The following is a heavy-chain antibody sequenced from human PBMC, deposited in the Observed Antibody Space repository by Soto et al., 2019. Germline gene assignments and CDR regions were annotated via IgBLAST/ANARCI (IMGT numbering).Heavy chain of an antibody. CDR2: INHSGCT. D-gene: IGHD2-15*01. J-gene: IGHJ3*02. V-gene: IGHV4-34*01. CDR1: GGSFSGYY. Sequence: SETLSLTCAVYGGSFSGYYWSWIRQPPGKGLEWIGEINHSGCTNYNPSLKSRVTISVDTSKNQFSLKLSSVTAADTAVYYCARRAPKWDCSGGSCLRDAFDIWGQGTMVTVSS. CDR3: ARRAPKWDCSGGSCLRDAFDI.